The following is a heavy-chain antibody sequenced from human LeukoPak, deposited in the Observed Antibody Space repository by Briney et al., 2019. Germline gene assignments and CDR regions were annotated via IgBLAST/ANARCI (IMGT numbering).Heavy chain of an antibody. D-gene: IGHD4-11*01. J-gene: IGHJ6*02. V-gene: IGHV1-69*04. CDR3: ARANYSNYSKGGVSNYYYYGMDV. CDR2: IIPILGIA. CDR1: GGTFSSYA. Sequence: SVTVSCKASGGTFSSYAISWVRQAPGQGLEWMGRIIPILGIANYAQKFQGRVTITADKSTSTAYMELSSLRSEDTAVYYCARANYSNYSKGGVSNYYYYGMDVWGQGTTVTVSS.